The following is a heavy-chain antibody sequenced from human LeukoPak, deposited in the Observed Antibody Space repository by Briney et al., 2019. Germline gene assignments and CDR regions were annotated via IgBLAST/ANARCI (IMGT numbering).Heavy chain of an antibody. Sequence: ASVKVSCKASGYTFTGYYMHWVRQAPGQGLEWIGWINPNSGGTNYAQKFQGWVTMTRDTSISTAYMELSRLRSDDTAVYYCASSWLDYYGMDVWGQGATVTVSS. D-gene: IGHD6-19*01. V-gene: IGHV1-2*04. CDR1: GYTFTGYY. CDR3: ASSWLDYYGMDV. J-gene: IGHJ6*02. CDR2: INPNSGGT.